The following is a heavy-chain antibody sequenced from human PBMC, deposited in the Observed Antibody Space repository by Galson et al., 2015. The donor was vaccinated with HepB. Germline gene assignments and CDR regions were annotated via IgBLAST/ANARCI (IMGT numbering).Heavy chain of an antibody. D-gene: IGHD6-19*01. V-gene: IGHV1-46*01. J-gene: IGHJ4*02. CDR1: GYTFTSYY. Sequence: SVKVSCKASGYTFTSYYMQWVRQAPGQGLEWMGIINAGSGETRYAPKFQGRVTMTRDTSTSTVYMELSSLTSDDTAVYYCARESRPEQWLAGIDYWGQGTLVTVSS. CDR2: INAGSGET. CDR3: ARESRPEQWLAGIDY.